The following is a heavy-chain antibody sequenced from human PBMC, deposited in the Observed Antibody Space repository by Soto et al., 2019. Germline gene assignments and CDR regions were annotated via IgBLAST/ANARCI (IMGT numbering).Heavy chain of an antibody. J-gene: IGHJ4*02. CDR1: GFTFNDHY. V-gene: IGHV3-11*06. CDR2: ISPRTTYK. D-gene: IGHD2-21*01. Sequence: PGGSLRLSCASSGFTFNDHYMSWIRRSPGKGLEFLSYISPRTTYKNYTDSVKGRFTISRDNAKNSLYLQLNSLRAEDTAIYYCSRGGGGGLFDLWGQGTFVTVSS. CDR3: SRGGGGGLFDL.